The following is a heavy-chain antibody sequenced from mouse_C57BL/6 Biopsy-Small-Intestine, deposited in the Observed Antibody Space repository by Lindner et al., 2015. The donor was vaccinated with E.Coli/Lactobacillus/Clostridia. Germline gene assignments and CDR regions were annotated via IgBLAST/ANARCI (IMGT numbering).Heavy chain of an antibody. J-gene: IGHJ3*01. CDR3: ASYGNFDH. CDR2: INPGSGGT. Sequence: VQLQESGAELVRPGTSVKVSCKASGYAFSNYLIEWVKQRPGQGLEWIGVINPGSGGTDYNEKFKDKATLTADKSSSTAYMQLSSLTSEDSAVYFCASYGNFDHWSQGTLVTVSA. D-gene: IGHD2-1*01. CDR1: GYAFSNYL. V-gene: IGHV1-54*01.